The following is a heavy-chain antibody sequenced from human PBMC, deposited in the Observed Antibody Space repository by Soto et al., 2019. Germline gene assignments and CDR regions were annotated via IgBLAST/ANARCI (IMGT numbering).Heavy chain of an antibody. V-gene: IGHV1-8*01. CDR1: GYTFTSYD. J-gene: IGHJ6*03. Sequence: QVQLVQSGAEVKKPGASVKVSCRASGYTFTSYDINWVRQATGQGLEWMGWMNPNSGNTGYAQKFQGRVTMTRNTSISTAYMELSSLRSEDTAVYYCARGRKNCSGGDCYYYYMDVWGKGTTVTVSS. D-gene: IGHD2-15*01. CDR3: ARGRKNCSGGDCYYYYMDV. CDR2: MNPNSGNT.